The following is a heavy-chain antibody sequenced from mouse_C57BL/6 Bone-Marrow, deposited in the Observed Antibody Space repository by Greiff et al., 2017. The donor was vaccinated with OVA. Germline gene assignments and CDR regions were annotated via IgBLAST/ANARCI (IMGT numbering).Heavy chain of an antibody. J-gene: IGHJ1*03. D-gene: IGHD2-4*01. Sequence: QVQLQQPGTELVKPGASVKLSCKASGYTFTSYWMHWVKQRPGQGLEWIGNINPSNGGTNYNEKFKSKATLTVDKSSSTAYMQLSSLTSEDSAGYECARWDYDWYFDVWGTGTTVTVSS. CDR1: GYTFTSYW. CDR2: INPSNGGT. CDR3: ARWDYDWYFDV. V-gene: IGHV1-53*01.